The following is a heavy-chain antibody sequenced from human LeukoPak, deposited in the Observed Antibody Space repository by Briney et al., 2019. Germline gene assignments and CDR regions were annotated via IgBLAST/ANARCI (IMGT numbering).Heavy chain of an antibody. CDR2: ISGSGGNT. Sequence: GGSLRLSCAASGFTFSDYAMNWVRQAPGKGLEWVSTISGSGGNTYYAGSVKGRFTISRDNSKNTLYLQMNSLRAEDTAVYYCARDFAGRGAHTTIFGVVINYYFDYWGQGTLVTVSS. V-gene: IGHV3-23*01. CDR1: GFTFSDYA. J-gene: IGHJ4*02. D-gene: IGHD3-3*01. CDR3: ARDFAGRGAHTTIFGVVINYYFDY.